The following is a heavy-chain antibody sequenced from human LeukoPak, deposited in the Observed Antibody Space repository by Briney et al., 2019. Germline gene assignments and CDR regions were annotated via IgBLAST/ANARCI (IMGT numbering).Heavy chain of an antibody. J-gene: IGHJ4*02. CDR3: AKDIVDTSAFDY. Sequence: PGGSLRLSCAASGFTFSSYAMSWVRQAPGKGLEWVSAISGSGGSTYYADSVKGRFTISRDNSKNTLYLQMNSLRAEDAAVYYCAKDIVDTSAFDYWGQGTLVTVSS. CDR2: ISGSGGST. V-gene: IGHV3-23*01. D-gene: IGHD5-18*01. CDR1: GFTFSSYA.